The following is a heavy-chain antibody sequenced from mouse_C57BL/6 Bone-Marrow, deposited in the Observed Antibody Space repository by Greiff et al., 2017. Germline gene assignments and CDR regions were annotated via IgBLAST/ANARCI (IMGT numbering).Heavy chain of an antibody. J-gene: IGHJ4*01. CDR2: IWWDDDK. D-gene: IGHD2-3*01. V-gene: IGHV8-8*01. CDR1: GFSLSTFGMG. CDR3: ARMWVLYYYAMDY. Sequence: QVTLKESGPGILQPSQTLSLTCSFSGFSLSTFGMGVGWIRQPSGKGLEWLAHIWWDDDKYSTPALKSRLTLSTDTSQHQVFLKIVNVDTADTATYYCARMWVLYYYAMDYWGQGTSVTVSS.